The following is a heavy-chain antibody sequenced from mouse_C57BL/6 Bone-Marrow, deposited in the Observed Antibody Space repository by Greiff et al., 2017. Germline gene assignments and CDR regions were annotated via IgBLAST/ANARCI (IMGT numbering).Heavy chain of an antibody. CDR1: GFNIKDDY. V-gene: IGHV14-4*01. D-gene: IGHD2-4*01. CDR3: TTRRDYDGFAY. J-gene: IGHJ3*01. CDR2: IDPENGDT. Sequence: EVQLKQSGAELVRPGASVKLSCTASGFNIKDDYMHWVKQRPEQGLEWIGWIDPENGDTEYASKFQGKATITADTSSNTAYLQLSSLTSEDTAVYYCTTRRDYDGFAYWGQGTLVTVSA.